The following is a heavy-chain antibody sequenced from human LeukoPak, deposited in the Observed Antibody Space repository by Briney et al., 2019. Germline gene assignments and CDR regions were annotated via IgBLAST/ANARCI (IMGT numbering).Heavy chain of an antibody. Sequence: SETLALTRTVSGGSISSYYWSWIRQPPGKGLEWIGYIYYSGSTNYNPSLKSRVTISVDTSKNQFSLKLSSVTAADTAVYYCARVPRYCSGGSCYDYYYMDVWGKGTPVTISS. CDR3: ARVPRYCSGGSCYDYYYMDV. CDR2: IYYSGST. V-gene: IGHV4-59*01. D-gene: IGHD2-15*01. J-gene: IGHJ6*03. CDR1: GGSISSYY.